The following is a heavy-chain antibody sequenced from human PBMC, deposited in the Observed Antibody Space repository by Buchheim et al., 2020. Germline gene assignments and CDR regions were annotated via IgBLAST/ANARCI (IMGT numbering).Heavy chain of an antibody. D-gene: IGHD5-12*01. CDR2: INPHGSET. CDR1: GFTFSTSW. Sequence: EVQLVESGGGLVQPGRSLRLSCAVSGFTFSTSWMNWLRQAPGKGLEWVANINPHGSETYYVDSVRGRFTISRDNAKNSLYLQMSSLRAEDTAVYYCSRISRWEVADYWGQGTL. V-gene: IGHV3-7*01. J-gene: IGHJ4*02. CDR3: SRISRWEVADY.